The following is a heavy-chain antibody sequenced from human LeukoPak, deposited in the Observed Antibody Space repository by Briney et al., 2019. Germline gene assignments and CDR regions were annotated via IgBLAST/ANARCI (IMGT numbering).Heavy chain of an antibody. CDR2: IYYSGST. CDR3: ARDQLRFFKPIRMDV. D-gene: IGHD3-3*01. J-gene: IGHJ6*04. CDR1: GGSISSSSYY. V-gene: IGHV4-39*07. Sequence: SETLSLTCTVSGGSISSSSYYWGWIRQPPGKGLEWIGSIYYSGSTYYNPSLKSRVTISVDTSKNQFSLKLSSVTAADTAVYYCARDQLRFFKPIRMDVWGKGTTVTVSS.